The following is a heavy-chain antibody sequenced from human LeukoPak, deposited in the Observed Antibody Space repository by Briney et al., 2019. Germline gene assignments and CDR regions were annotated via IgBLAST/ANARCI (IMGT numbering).Heavy chain of an antibody. D-gene: IGHD3-22*01. V-gene: IGHV4-34*01. CDR2: INHSGST. J-gene: IGHJ4*02. CDR1: GGSLSGCY. Sequence: SETLPLTCAVYGGSLSGCYWSWIRQPPGKGLEWIGEINHSGSTNYNPSLKSRVTISVDTSKNQFSLKLSSVTAADTAVYYCARVTGYMIEDYFDYWGQGTLVTVSS. CDR3: ARVTGYMIEDYFDY.